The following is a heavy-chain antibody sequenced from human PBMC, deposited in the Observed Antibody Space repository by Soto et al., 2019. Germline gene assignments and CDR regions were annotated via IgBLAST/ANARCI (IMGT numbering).Heavy chain of an antibody. Sequence: QVQLQESGPGLVKPPETLSLTCTVSGGSISSYYWSWIRQPPGKGLEWLGYIYYSGSTNYNPSLTSRVTISVDTSKNQFSLKLTSVTDADTAVYYCARGYCSSNRCYQYFDHWGQGTLVTVSS. V-gene: IGHV4-59*01. D-gene: IGHD2-2*01. CDR3: ARGYCSSNRCYQYFDH. CDR1: GGSISSYY. J-gene: IGHJ4*02. CDR2: IYYSGST.